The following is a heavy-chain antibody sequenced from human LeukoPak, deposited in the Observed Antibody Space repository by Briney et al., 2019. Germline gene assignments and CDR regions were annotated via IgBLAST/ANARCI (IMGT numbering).Heavy chain of an antibody. CDR1: GFTFSSYS. V-gene: IGHV3-48*04. D-gene: IGHD6-13*01. J-gene: IGHJ4*02. Sequence: GGSLRLSCAASGFTFSSYSMNWVRQAPGKGLEWVSYISSSSSTIYYADSVKGRFTISRDNAKNSLYLQMNSLRAEDTAVYYCARGPGIAAAGTLDYWGQGTLVTVSS. CDR3: ARGPGIAAAGTLDY. CDR2: ISSSSSTI.